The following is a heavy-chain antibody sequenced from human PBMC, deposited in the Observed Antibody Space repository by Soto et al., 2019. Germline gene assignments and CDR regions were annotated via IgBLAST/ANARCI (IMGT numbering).Heavy chain of an antibody. V-gene: IGHV4-59*01. J-gene: IGHJ6*02. D-gene: IGHD6-19*01. CDR2: IYYSGST. Sequence: SETLSLTCTVSGGSISSYYWSWIRQPPGKGLEWIGYIYYSGSTNYNPSLKSRVTISVDTSKNQFSLKLSSVTAADTAVYYCARGGDGWLNYYYYGMDVWGQGTTVTVSS. CDR3: ARGGDGWLNYYYYGMDV. CDR1: GGSISSYY.